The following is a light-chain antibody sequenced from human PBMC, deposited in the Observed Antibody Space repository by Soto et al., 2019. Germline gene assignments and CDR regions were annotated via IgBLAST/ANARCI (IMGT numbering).Light chain of an antibody. V-gene: IGLV2-14*03. CDR3: TSFTTNLSFV. J-gene: IGLJ1*01. CDR2: DVS. Sequence: QSALTQPASVSGSPGQSITITCTGSNNDIGADKFVSWYQQHPGEAPKLIIFDVSNRPSGVSHRFSGSKSGNTASLTISRLQPEDESDYYCTSFTTNLSFVFGTGTKLTVL. CDR1: NNDIGADKF.